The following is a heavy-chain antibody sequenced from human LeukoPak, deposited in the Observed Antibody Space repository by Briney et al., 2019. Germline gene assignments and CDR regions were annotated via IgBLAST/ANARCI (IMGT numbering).Heavy chain of an antibody. V-gene: IGHV3-73*01. D-gene: IGHD6-19*01. CDR2: IRSKANSYAT. CDR1: GFTFSGSA. CDR3: TRRQAVADTYYYYYMDV. Sequence: GGSLRLSCAASGFTFSGSAMHWVRQASGKGLEWVGRIRSKANSYATAYAASVKGRFTISRDDSKNTAYLQMNSLKTEDTAVYYCTRRQAVADTYYYYYMDVWGKGTTVTVSS. J-gene: IGHJ6*03.